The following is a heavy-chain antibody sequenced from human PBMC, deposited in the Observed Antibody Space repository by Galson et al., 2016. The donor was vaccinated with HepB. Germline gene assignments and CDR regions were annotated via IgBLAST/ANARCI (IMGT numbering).Heavy chain of an antibody. D-gene: IGHD2-21*01. V-gene: IGHV3-23*01. CDR2: VRTTDVRSGFKT. J-gene: IGHJ4*01. CDR1: AFPFSSHA. CDR3: ARLYCGGCGCYPRPYYFDF. Sequence: SLRLSCSVSAFPFSSHAMGWVRQAPGEGLEWVSVVRTTDVRSGFKTSYADSVRGRFTVSRDEPGNTLFLQMNSLRVTDTAVYYCARLYCGGCGCYPRPYYFDFWGHGIPVTVS.